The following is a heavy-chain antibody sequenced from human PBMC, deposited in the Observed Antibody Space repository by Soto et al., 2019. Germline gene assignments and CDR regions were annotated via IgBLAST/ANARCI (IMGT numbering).Heavy chain of an antibody. CDR3: ARSQWGAVDY. CDR2: INHSGST. Sequence: QVQLQQWGAGLLKPSETLSLTCAVYGGSFSGYYWSWIRQPPGKGLEWIGEINHSGSTNYNPSLKSRVTISVDTSKNQFSLKLSSVTAADTAVYYCARSQWGAVDYWGQGTLVTVSS. D-gene: IGHD1-26*01. V-gene: IGHV4-34*01. CDR1: GGSFSGYY. J-gene: IGHJ4*02.